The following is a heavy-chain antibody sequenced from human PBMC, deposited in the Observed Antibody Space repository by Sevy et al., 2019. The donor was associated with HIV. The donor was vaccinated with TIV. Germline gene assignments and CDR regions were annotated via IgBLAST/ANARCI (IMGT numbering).Heavy chain of an antibody. CDR1: GYTFSSNG. V-gene: IGHV1-18*01. J-gene: IGHJ4*02. Sequence: ASVKVSCKASGYTFSSNGIAWARQAPGRGLQWMGWIGVYNGNSNYAQNLRDRVTMTTDTSTSTAYMELKSLRSDDTAVYYCARVPTYYFGSGTYFDYWGQGTLVTVSS. CDR2: IGVYNGNS. CDR3: ARVPTYYFGSGTYFDY. D-gene: IGHD3-10*01.